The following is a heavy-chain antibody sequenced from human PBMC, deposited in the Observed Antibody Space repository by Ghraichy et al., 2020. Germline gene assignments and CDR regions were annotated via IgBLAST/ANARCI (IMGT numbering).Heavy chain of an antibody. CDR3: AKVRAARGQYNYYGMDV. V-gene: IGHV3-30*18. J-gene: IGHJ6*02. Sequence: GGSLRLSCAASGFTFSDYGFHWVRQAPGKGLEWVAVLSYDESDRYYVDSVKGRFSISRDNSKNTLYLEMSSLRVEDTAVYYCAKVRAARGQYNYYGMDVWGQGTTVFVSS. CDR2: LSYDESDR. D-gene: IGHD5-24*01. CDR1: GFTFSDYG.